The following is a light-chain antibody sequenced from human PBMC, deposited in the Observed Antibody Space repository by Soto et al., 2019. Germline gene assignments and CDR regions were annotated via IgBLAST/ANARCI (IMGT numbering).Light chain of an antibody. CDR3: QQLNSYPPA. Sequence: DIRLTQSPSFLSASVGDRVTITCRASQGISSYLAWYQQKPGKAPKLLIYAASTLQSGVPSRFSGSESGTEFTLTISSLQPEDFASYYCQQLNSYPPAFGQGTRLDIK. CDR2: AAS. V-gene: IGKV1-9*01. CDR1: QGISSY. J-gene: IGKJ5*01.